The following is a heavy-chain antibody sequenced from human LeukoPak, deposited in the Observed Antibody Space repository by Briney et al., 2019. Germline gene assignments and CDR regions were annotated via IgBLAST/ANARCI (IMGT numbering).Heavy chain of an antibody. Sequence: FTFSXXXXXXVXXXPGXXXXXXXIISYDGSNAYYAGSVEGRFAVSRDNSKNTIYLQMYSLGVEDSGIYYCAREGYSWNDHGFDIWGQGTMVTVSS. D-gene: IGHD1-20*01. CDR1: FTFSXXX. CDR3: AREGYSWNDHGFDI. V-gene: IGHV3-30*09. CDR2: ISYDGSNA. J-gene: IGHJ3*02.